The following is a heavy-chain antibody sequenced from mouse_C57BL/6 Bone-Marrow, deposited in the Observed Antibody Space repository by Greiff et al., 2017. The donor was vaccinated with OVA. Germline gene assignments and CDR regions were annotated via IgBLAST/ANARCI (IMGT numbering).Heavy chain of an antibody. V-gene: IGHV1-69*01. CDR3: ARTYYGNYWYFDY. J-gene: IGHJ2*01. CDR1: GYTFTSYW. Sequence: QVQLQQSGAELARPGASVKLSCKASGYTFTSYWMHWVKQRPGQGLEWIGEIDPSDSYTNYNQKFKGKSTLTVDKSSSTAYMQLSRLTSEDSAVYYCARTYYGNYWYFDYWGQGTTLTVSS. CDR2: IDPSDSYT. D-gene: IGHD2-10*01.